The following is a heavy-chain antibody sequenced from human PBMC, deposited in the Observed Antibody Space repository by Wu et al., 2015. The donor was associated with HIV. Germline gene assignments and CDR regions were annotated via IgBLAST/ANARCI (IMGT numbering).Heavy chain of an antibody. J-gene: IGHJ4*02. D-gene: IGHD2-2*01. CDR2: IIPAFGTT. Sequence: QVQLVQSGAEVKKPGSPVKVSCKASGDTFNIFAINWVRQAPGQGLEWMGGIIPAFGTTDYAGKLQDRVTITADESTSTAYMELSSLKSEDTAVYYCAQDCSSDSCPSPPGWGQGTLVTVSS. CDR1: GDTFNIFA. V-gene: IGHV1-69*12. CDR3: AQDCSSDSCPSPPG.